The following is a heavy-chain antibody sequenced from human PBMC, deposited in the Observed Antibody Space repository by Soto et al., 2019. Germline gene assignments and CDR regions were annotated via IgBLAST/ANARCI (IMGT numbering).Heavy chain of an antibody. V-gene: IGHV3-30*04. D-gene: IGHD6-13*01. Sequence: PGGPLRLSCEASGFAIRSNAIHWVRQAPGKGLEWVAVISFEGSYKYYADSVKGRFTVSRDNSKNTVSLQMDSLTGEDSALYYCVRAAGIAAAGSSQGVLWGQGTLVTVSS. CDR1: GFAIRSNA. CDR3: VRAAGIAAAGSSQGVL. CDR2: ISFEGSYK. J-gene: IGHJ4*02.